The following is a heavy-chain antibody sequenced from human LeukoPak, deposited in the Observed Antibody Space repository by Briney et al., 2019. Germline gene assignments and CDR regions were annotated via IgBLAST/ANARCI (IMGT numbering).Heavy chain of an antibody. CDR3: ALRRGERGISYWTHFDY. D-gene: IGHD3/OR15-3a*01. J-gene: IGHJ4*02. CDR1: GGSISSYY. V-gene: IGHV4-4*07. CDR2: IYSSGST. Sequence: PAETLSLTCTVSGGSISSYYRSWIRQPAGKGLEWIARIYSSGSTNYNPSLKSRVTMSVDTSKNRFSLNLSSVTAQDAAFYYCALRRGERGISYWTHFDYWGQGTLVTVSS.